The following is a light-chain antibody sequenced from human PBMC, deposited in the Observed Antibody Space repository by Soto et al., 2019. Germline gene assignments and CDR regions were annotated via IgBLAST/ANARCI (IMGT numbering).Light chain of an antibody. CDR3: QSYDITRSGWVA. CDR2: GNT. CDR1: NSNFGAGYD. V-gene: IGLV1-40*01. J-gene: IGLJ2*01. Sequence: QSVLTQPPSVSGTPGQRVTISCTGSNSNFGAGYDVHWYQQLPGTAPKLLIHGNTNRPSGVPDRFSGSKSATSASLAITGLQPEDEADYYCQSYDITRSGWVAFGGGTKLTVL.